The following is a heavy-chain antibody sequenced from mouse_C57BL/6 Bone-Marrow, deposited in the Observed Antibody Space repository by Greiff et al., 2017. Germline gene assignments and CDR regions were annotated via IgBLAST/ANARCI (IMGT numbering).Heavy chain of an antibody. CDR3: ARGGWLRRGFDY. J-gene: IGHJ2*01. CDR1: GYTFTSYW. V-gene: IGHV1-55*01. D-gene: IGHD2-2*01. CDR2: IYPGSGST. Sequence: QVQLQQSGAELVKPGASVKMSCKASGYTFTSYWITWVKQRPGQGLEWIGDIYPGSGSTNYNEKFKSKATLTVDTSSSTAYMQLSSRTSEDSAVYYCARGGWLRRGFDYWGQGTTLTVSS.